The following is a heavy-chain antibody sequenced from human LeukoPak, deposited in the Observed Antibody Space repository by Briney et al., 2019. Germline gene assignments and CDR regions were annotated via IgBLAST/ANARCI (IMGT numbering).Heavy chain of an antibody. CDR3: ARGGLGWTPHPGYYYYGMDV. CDR1: GGSISSGSYY. J-gene: IGHJ6*02. Sequence: SQTLSLTCTVSGGSISSGSYYWSWIRQPAGKGLEWIGRIYTSGSTNYNPSLKSRVTISVDTSKNLFSLKLSSVTAADTAVYYCARGGLGWTPHPGYYYYGMDVWDQGTTVTVSS. CDR2: IYTSGST. D-gene: IGHD3-16*01. V-gene: IGHV4-61*02.